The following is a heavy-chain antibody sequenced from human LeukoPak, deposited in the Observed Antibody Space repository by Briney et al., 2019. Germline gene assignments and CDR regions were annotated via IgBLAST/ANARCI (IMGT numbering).Heavy chain of an antibody. J-gene: IGHJ5*02. CDR1: GGTFSSYA. CDR3: ATPVRLGWFDP. CDR2: IIPIFGTA. D-gene: IGHD1-14*01. Sequence: GASVKVSCKASGGTFSSYAISWVRQAPGQGLEWMGGIIPIFGTANYAQKFQGRVTITADKSTSTAYMELSSLRSEDTAVYYCATPVRLGWFDPWGQGTLVTVSS. V-gene: IGHV1-69*06.